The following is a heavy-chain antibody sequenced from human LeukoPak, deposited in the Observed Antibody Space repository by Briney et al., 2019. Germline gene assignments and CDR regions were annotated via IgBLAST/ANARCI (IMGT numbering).Heavy chain of an antibody. V-gene: IGHV3-21*01. CDR1: GFTFSSYS. CDR2: ISSSSSYI. J-gene: IGHJ6*02. Sequence: PGGSLRLSCAASGFTFSSYSMNWVRQAPGKGLEWVSSISSSSSYIYYADSVKGGFTISRDNAKNSLYLQMNSLRAEDTAVYYCARETAMDAYYYYYGMDVWGQGTTVTVSS. CDR3: ARETAMDAYYYYYGMDV. D-gene: IGHD5-18*01.